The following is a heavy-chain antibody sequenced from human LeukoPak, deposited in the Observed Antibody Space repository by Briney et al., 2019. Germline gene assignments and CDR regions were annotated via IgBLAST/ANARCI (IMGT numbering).Heavy chain of an antibody. Sequence: SETLSLTCTVSGGSISSSSYYWGWIRQPPGKGLEWIGIIYYSGSTYYNPSLKSRVTISIDTSKNQFSLKLTSVTAADTAVYYCAGPLSTFYSDSSAYSWGQGTLVTVSS. J-gene: IGHJ4*02. CDR3: AGPLSTFYSDSSAYS. V-gene: IGHV4-39*01. CDR2: IYYSGST. CDR1: GGSISSSSYY. D-gene: IGHD3-22*01.